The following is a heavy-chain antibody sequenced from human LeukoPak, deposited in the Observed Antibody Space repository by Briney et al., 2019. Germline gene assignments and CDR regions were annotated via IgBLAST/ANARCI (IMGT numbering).Heavy chain of an antibody. J-gene: IGHJ4*02. CDR2: MNPNSGNT. CDR1: GYTFTSYD. Sequence: ASVKVSCKASGYTFTSYDINWVRQATGQGLEWMGWMNPNSGNTGYAQKFQGRVTITRNTSISTAYMELSRLRSEDTAVYYCASTVEMASNGAFDYWGQGTLVTVSS. V-gene: IGHV1-8*03. CDR3: ASTVEMASNGAFDY. D-gene: IGHD5-24*01.